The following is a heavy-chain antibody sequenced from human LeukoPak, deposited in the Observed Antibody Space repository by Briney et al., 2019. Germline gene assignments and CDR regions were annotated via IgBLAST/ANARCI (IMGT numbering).Heavy chain of an antibody. CDR3: ARAGERITMVSGSWYYGMDV. CDR1: GGSISRYY. Sequence: PSETLSLTCTVSGGSISRYYWGWIRQPAGKGLEWIGRFYTSGSTNYNPSLKSRVTMSVDTSKNQFSLKLSSVTAADTAVYYCARAGERITMVSGSWYYGMDVWGQGTTVTVSS. CDR2: FYTSGST. D-gene: IGHD3-10*01. J-gene: IGHJ6*02. V-gene: IGHV4-4*07.